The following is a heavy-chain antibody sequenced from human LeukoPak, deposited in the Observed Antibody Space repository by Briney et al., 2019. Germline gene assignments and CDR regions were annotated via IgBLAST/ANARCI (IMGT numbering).Heavy chain of an antibody. Sequence: ASVKVSFKASGYTFTGYYMHWVRQAPGQGLEWMGWINPNSGGTNYAQKFQGRVTMTRDTSISTAYMELSRLRSDDTAVYYCARGIAVAGMSDVSQNDCWGQGTLVLVSS. CDR3: ARGIAVAGMSDVSQNDC. CDR1: GYTFTGYY. J-gene: IGHJ4*02. D-gene: IGHD6-19*01. V-gene: IGHV1-2*02. CDR2: INPNSGGT.